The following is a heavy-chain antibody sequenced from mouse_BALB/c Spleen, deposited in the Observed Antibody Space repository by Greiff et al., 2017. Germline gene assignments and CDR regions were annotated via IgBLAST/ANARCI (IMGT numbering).Heavy chain of an antibody. V-gene: IGHV5-17*02. CDR3: ARQAYYRPYYAMDY. CDR1: GFTFSSFG. Sequence: DVKLVESGGGLVQPGGSRKLSCAASGFTFSSFGMHWVRQAPEKGLEWVAYISSGSSTIYYADTVKGRFTISRDNPKNTLFLQMTSLRSEDTAMYYCARQAYYRPYYAMDYWGQGTSVTVSS. CDR2: ISSGSSTI. D-gene: IGHD2-10*01. J-gene: IGHJ4*01.